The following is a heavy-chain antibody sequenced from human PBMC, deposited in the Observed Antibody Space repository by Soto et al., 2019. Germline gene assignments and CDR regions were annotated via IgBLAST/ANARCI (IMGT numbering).Heavy chain of an antibody. J-gene: IGHJ4*02. V-gene: IGHV3-15*01. CDR2: IKSKTDGGTA. D-gene: IGHD3-9*01. CDR3: TTGIYYDILTGYHNVAY. Sequence: WGVLSLSCAVAGFKLSHPWMTWFLQAAGKGLEWVGRIKSKTDGGTADYAAPVKGRFTISRDDSKNTVYLQMNSLKTEDTAVYYCTTGIYYDILTGYHNVAYWGQGTLITVSS. CDR1: GFKLSHPW.